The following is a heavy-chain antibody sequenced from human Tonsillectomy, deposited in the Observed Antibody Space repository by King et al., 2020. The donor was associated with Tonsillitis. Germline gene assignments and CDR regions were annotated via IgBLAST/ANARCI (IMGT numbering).Heavy chain of an antibody. J-gene: IGHJ4*02. CDR2: ISGRDTRT. Sequence: DVQLVESGGGLVQPGGSLRLSCEASGFPFSTYAMSWVRQAPGKGPEWVSAISGRDTRTFYADSVKGRFTISRDASKNTVSQQMSSLRAEGTAGYYCAKESPYSGNYRFYYFDYWGQGTLVTVSS. V-gene: IGHV3-23*04. D-gene: IGHD1-26*01. CDR3: AKESPYSGNYRFYYFDY. CDR1: GFPFSTYA.